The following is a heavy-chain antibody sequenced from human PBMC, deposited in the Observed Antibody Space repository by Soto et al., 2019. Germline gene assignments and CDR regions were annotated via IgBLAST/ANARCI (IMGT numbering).Heavy chain of an antibody. CDR3: ARKAWVRFDY. V-gene: IGHV4-4*02. CDR2: VFHTGDT. Sequence: SETLSLTCAVSGDSISSSVWWTWVRQPPGKGLEWIGEVFHTGDTYFNPSLRSRVAMSVDKSTNEFSLKVTSVTAADTAIYYCARKAWVRFDYCGQGAMVTVYS. D-gene: IGHD7-27*01. J-gene: IGHJ4*02. CDR1: GDSISSSVW.